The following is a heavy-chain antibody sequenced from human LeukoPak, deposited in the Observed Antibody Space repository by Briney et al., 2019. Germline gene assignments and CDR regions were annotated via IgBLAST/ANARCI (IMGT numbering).Heavy chain of an antibody. J-gene: IGHJ4*02. D-gene: IGHD3-10*01. CDR1: GFTFSKYW. Sequence: GGSLRLSCAASGFTFSKYWMNWVRQAPGKGLEWVASIKPDGSEKYYVDSVKGRFSISRDNAKNSVYLQMNSLRADDTAVYYCARIMAYASGTYALDYWGQGTLLTVSS. CDR2: IKPDGSEK. CDR3: ARIMAYASGTYALDY. V-gene: IGHV3-7*03.